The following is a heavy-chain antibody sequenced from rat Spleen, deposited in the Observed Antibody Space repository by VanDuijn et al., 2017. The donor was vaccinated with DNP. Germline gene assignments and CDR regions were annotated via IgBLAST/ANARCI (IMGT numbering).Heavy chain of an antibody. CDR1: GFAFSDYY. J-gene: IGHJ2*01. CDR2: ISYDGGNT. CDR3: AKAGGYSPWYFDY. Sequence: EVQLVESGGGLTQPGRSLKLSCAASGFAFSDYYMAWVRQAPKRGLEWVACISYDGGNTYYRDSVKGRFTISRDNAKSTLYLQMDSLRSEETATYYCAKAGGYSPWYFDYWGQGVMVTVSS. V-gene: IGHV5-20*01. D-gene: IGHD1-11*01.